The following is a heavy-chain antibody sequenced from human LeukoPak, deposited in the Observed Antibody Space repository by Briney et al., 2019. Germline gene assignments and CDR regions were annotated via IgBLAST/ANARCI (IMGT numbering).Heavy chain of an antibody. CDR2: ISYDGSNK. V-gene: IGHV3-30*03. Sequence: GGSLRLSCAASGFTFSSYGMHWVRQAPGKGLEWVAVISYDGSNKYYADSVKGRFTISRDNSKNTLYLQMNSLRAEDTAVYYCARAKFSAYTGNPGARKTSYYMDVWGKGTTVTVSS. CDR3: ARAKFSAYTGNPGARKTSYYMDV. CDR1: GFTFSSYG. J-gene: IGHJ6*03. D-gene: IGHD1-26*01.